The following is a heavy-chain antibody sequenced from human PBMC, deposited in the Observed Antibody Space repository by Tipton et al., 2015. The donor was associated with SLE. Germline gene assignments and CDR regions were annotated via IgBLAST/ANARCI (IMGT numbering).Heavy chain of an antibody. J-gene: IGHJ2*01. CDR2: IYHTGIT. CDR1: GYSISSGFY. Sequence: TLSLTCAVSGYSISSGFYWGWIRQPPGKGLEWIGSIYHTGITYYNPSLKSRVTISVDTSKNQFSLKLSSMTAADTAMYYCVRDPQGYYYDSRGYFDLWGRGTLVTVSS. CDR3: VRDPQGYYYDSRGYFDL. D-gene: IGHD3-22*01. V-gene: IGHV4-38-2*02.